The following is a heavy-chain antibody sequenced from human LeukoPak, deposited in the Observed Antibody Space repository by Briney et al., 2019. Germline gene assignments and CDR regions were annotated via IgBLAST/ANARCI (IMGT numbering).Heavy chain of an antibody. CDR3: ARGPPPDFDC. CDR1: GDSISIYY. CDR2: IYNSGST. V-gene: IGHV4-59*12. J-gene: IGHJ4*02. Sequence: SETLSLTCTVSGDSISIYYWSWIRQPPGKGLEWIGYIYNSGSTDYNPSLKSRVTMSVDTSKNQFSLNLRSVTAADTAVYYCARGPPPDFDCWGQGTLVTVSS.